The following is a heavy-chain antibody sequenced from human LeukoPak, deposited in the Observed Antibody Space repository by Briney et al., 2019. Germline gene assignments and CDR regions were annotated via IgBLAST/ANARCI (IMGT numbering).Heavy chain of an antibody. D-gene: IGHD3-22*01. Sequence: RTGGSLRLSCAASVFSFSNYAMNWVRQAPGKGLEWVSSVSASGGTTYYADSVKGRFTISRDNSKNTLYLQMNSLRAEDTALYYCAKGSGYSFEYWGQGTLVTVSS. V-gene: IGHV3-23*01. CDR3: AKGSGYSFEY. CDR1: VFSFSNYA. J-gene: IGHJ4*02. CDR2: VSASGGTT.